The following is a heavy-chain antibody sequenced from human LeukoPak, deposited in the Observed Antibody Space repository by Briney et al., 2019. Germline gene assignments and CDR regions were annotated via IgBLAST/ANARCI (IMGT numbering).Heavy chain of an antibody. CDR2: IKYGGST. CDR3: ARGWNEGPNDY. D-gene: IGHD1-1*01. J-gene: IGHJ4*02. Sequence: SETLSLTCAVYGGSFSDYYWSWIRQTPGEGLQWIGGIKYGGSTDYNPSLKSRVTMSIDTSKNQFSLKMTSVTAADTAVYYCARGWNEGPNDYWGQGTLVTVSS. CDR1: GGSFSDYY. V-gene: IGHV4-34*01.